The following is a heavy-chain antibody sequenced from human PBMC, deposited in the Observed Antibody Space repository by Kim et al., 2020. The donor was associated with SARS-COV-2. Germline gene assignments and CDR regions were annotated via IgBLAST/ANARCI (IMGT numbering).Heavy chain of an antibody. D-gene: IGHD3-22*01. CDR2: IRSKAYGGTT. CDR1: GFTFGDYA. V-gene: IGHV3-49*03. J-gene: IGHJ3*02. CDR3: TRSQLVRGITMIARRRAEGAFDI. Sequence: GGSLRLSCTASGFTFGDYAMSWFRQAPGKGLEWVGFIRSKAYGGTTEYAASVKGRFTISRDDSKSIAYLQMNSLKTEDTAVYYCTRSQLVRGITMIARRRAEGAFDIWGQGTMVTVSS.